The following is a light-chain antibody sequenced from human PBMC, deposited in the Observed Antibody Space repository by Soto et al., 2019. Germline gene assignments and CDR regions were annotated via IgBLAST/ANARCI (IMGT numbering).Light chain of an antibody. CDR2: AAS. Sequence: DIQMTQSPSSLSASVGDRVTITCRTSQSISTSLNWYQQKPGKAPTLLIYAASSLQSGVPSRFSGSGSGTDFTLTISSLQPEDFATYYCQQSYSPPPITFGQGTRLEIK. J-gene: IGKJ5*01. CDR1: QSISTS. CDR3: QQSYSPPPIT. V-gene: IGKV1-39*01.